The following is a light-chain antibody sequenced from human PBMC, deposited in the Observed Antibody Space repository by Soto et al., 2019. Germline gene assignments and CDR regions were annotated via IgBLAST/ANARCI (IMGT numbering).Light chain of an antibody. Sequence: DIILTQSPAIVSVSPGERATLSCRASRSVSTNLAWYQHKHGQAPRLLIYGASTRVTDIPPRFSGSGSGTEFTLTINYLKSEDFGVYYCQQYDKTVPPVTFGGGIKVE. V-gene: IGKV3-15*01. CDR1: RSVSTN. J-gene: IGKJ4*01. CDR3: QQYDKTVPPVT. CDR2: GAS.